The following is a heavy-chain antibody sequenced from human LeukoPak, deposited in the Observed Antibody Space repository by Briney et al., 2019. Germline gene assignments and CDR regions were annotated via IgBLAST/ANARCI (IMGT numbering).Heavy chain of an antibody. Sequence: GGSLRLSCAASGFTFSSYSMNWVRQAPGKGLEWVSYISSSSSTIYYADSVKGRFAISRDNAKNSLYLQMNSLRAEDTAVYYCARVYDSGVDYWGQGTLVTVSS. V-gene: IGHV3-48*04. CDR2: ISSSSSTI. J-gene: IGHJ4*02. CDR1: GFTFSSYS. CDR3: ARVYDSGVDY. D-gene: IGHD3-10*01.